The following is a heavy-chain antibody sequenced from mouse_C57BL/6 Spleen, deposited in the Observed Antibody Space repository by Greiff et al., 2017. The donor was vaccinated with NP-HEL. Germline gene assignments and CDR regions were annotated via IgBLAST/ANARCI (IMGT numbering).Heavy chain of an antibody. J-gene: IGHJ3*01. CDR1: GYTFTDSY. Sequence: PLPQSGAELVRPGASVQLSCPASGYTFTDSYLNWVQQRPGQGLEWIARIYPGSGNTYYNEKFKGKATLTAEKSSSTAYMQLSSLTSEDSAVYFCARGGDYDYGAWFAYWGQGTLVTVSA. D-gene: IGHD1-1*02. CDR2: IYPGSGNT. V-gene: IGHV1-76*01. CDR3: ARGGDYDYGAWFAY.